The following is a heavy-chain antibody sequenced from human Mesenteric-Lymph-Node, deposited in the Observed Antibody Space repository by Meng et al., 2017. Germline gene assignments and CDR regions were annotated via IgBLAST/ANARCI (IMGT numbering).Heavy chain of an antibody. D-gene: IGHD5-24*01. CDR1: GFTFSNAW. J-gene: IGHJ4*02. V-gene: IGHV3-15*01. CDR3: AKFRLAGMATIEDPYDY. CDR2: IKSKTDGGTT. Sequence: GESLKISCAASGFTFSNAWMSWVRQAPGKGLEWVGRIKSKTDGGTTDYAAPVKGRFTISRDDSKNTLYLQMNSLRAEDTAVYYCAKFRLAGMATIEDPYDYWGQGTLVTVSS.